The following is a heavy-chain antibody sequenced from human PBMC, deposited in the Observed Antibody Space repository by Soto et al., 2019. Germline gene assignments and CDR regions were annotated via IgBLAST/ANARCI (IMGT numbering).Heavy chain of an antibody. CDR2: IWFDGSNK. V-gene: IGHV3-33*01. CDR1: GFTFSSYG. J-gene: IGHJ4*02. Sequence: HVQLVESGGGVVQPGRSLRLSCAASGFTFSSYGMHWVRQAPGKGLECVAVIWFDGSNKFYADSVKGRFTISRDNSKNTVSLQMNSLRDEDSAAYYCATTGPYWGQGTLVTVSS. CDR3: ATTGPY.